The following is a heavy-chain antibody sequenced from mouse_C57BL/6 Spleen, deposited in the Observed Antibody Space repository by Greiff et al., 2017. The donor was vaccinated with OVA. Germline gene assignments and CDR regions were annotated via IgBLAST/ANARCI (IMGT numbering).Heavy chain of an antibody. D-gene: IGHD2-2*01. J-gene: IGHJ3*01. CDR2: IYPGDGDT. CDR1: GYAFSSSW. V-gene: IGHV1-82*01. Sequence: QVQLKESGPELVKPGASVKISCKASGYAFSSSWMNWVKQRPGKGLEWIGRIYPGDGDTNYNGKFKGKATLTADKSSSTAYMQLSSLTSEDSAVYFCARENGYDGNLAYWGQGTLVTVSA. CDR3: ARENGYDGNLAY.